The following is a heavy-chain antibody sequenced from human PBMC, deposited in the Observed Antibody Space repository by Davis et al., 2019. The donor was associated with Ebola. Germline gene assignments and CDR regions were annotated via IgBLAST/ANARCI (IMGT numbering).Heavy chain of an antibody. J-gene: IGHJ4*02. V-gene: IGHV3-30*03. CDR3: ARDTWYSGDDNGGD. Sequence: PGGSLRLSCAASGFTFSSYYMNWVRQAPGKGLEWVAVLSYDGSKKYYADSVKGRFTVSRDNSRNILYLQMNSLRAEDTAVYYCARDTWYSGDDNGGDWGQGTLVTVSS. CDR1: GFTFSSYY. CDR2: LSYDGSKK. D-gene: IGHD1-26*01.